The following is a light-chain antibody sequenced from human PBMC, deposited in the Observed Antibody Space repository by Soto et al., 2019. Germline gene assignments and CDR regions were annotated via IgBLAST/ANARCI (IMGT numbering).Light chain of an antibody. CDR1: QSVSSY. V-gene: IGKV3-11*01. Sequence: EIVLTQSPATLSLSPGERATLSCRASQSVSSYLAWYQQKPGQAPRLLIYDASNRATGIPARFSGSGSGTDFTLTISSIEPEDVAVYYCQQRSNWPPEITCGQGTRMEIK. J-gene: IGKJ5*01. CDR3: QQRSNWPPEIT. CDR2: DAS.